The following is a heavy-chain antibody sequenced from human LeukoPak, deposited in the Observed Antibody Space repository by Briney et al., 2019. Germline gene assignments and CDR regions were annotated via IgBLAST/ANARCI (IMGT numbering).Heavy chain of an antibody. J-gene: IGHJ3*02. Sequence: GGSLRLSCAASGFTFSSYSMNWVRQAPGKGLEWVSYISGSSSTIYYADSVKGRFTISRDNAKNSLYLQMNSLRAEDTAVYYCARDQQGVAGTVEDAFDIWGQGTVVTVSS. V-gene: IGHV3-48*01. CDR3: ARDQQGVAGTVEDAFDI. CDR2: ISGSSSTI. CDR1: GFTFSSYS. D-gene: IGHD6-19*01.